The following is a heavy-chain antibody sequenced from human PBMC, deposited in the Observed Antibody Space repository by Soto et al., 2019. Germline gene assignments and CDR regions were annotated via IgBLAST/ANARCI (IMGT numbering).Heavy chain of an antibody. CDR2: IYPGDSNT. CDR1: GYSFTNFW. Sequence: GESLKISCKASGYSFTNFWIAWVRQMPGKGLEWMGIIYPGDSNTRYSPSFQGQVTISVDKSISVAYLQWSSLKASDTAMYFCARVNGGRYYFYGMDVWGQGTTVTVSS. V-gene: IGHV5-51*01. J-gene: IGHJ6*02. D-gene: IGHD4-17*01. CDR3: ARVNGGRYYFYGMDV.